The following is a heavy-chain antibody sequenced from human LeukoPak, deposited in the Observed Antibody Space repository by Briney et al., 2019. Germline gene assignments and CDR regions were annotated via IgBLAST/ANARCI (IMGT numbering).Heavy chain of an antibody. CDR1: GFTFSSYG. Sequence: GRSLRLSCAAPGFTFSSYGMHWVRQAPGKGLEWVAVIWYDGSNKYYADSVKGRFTISRDNSKNTLYLQMNSLRAEDTAVYYCARAKWRGSGSYSGDAFDIWGQGTMVTVSS. CDR2: IWYDGSNK. V-gene: IGHV3-33*01. J-gene: IGHJ3*02. D-gene: IGHD3-10*01. CDR3: ARAKWRGSGSYSGDAFDI.